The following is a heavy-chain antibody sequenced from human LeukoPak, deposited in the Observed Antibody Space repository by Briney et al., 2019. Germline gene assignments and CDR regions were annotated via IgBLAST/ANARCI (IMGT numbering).Heavy chain of an antibody. V-gene: IGHV3-23*01. D-gene: IGHD5-24*01. CDR2: LTDNGGTT. CDR1: GFTFGNYA. J-gene: IGHJ3*02. Sequence: GGSLRRSCVASGFTFGNYAMGWLRQAPGRRPEWVSSLTDNGGTTYYVDSVKGRFAISRDNSKNTLYLHMNSLRADDTAVYYCVKKRDAFDIWGQGTVVTVSS. CDR3: VKKRDAFDI.